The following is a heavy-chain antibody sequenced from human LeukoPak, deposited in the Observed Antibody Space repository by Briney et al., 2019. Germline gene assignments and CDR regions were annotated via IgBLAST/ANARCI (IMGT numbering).Heavy chain of an antibody. CDR3: ARVGSAAATADY. Sequence: ASVKVSCKASGYTFTTYDMHWMRQAPGQGPEWMGIINPRGGSTDYAQKFQGRITMTSDTSTRTVYMELNSLRSDDTAVYFCARVGSAAATADYWGQGTLVTVSS. CDR1: GYTFTTYD. CDR2: INPRGGST. D-gene: IGHD1-1*01. V-gene: IGHV1-46*01. J-gene: IGHJ4*02.